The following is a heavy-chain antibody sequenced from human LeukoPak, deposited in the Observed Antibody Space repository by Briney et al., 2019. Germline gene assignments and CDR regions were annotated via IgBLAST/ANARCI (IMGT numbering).Heavy chain of an antibody. CDR2: ISHDGENK. J-gene: IGHJ4*02. CDR3: ATITGSPDY. V-gene: IGHV3-30*02. D-gene: IGHD1-20*01. CDR1: GSTINKYG. Sequence: GGSLRLSCAASGSTINKYGIHWVRQAPGKGLEWVALISHDGENKFYADSVRGRFTISRDNSRNTVYLQMGSLRAEDTSLYYCATITGSPDYWGQGSLVTVSS.